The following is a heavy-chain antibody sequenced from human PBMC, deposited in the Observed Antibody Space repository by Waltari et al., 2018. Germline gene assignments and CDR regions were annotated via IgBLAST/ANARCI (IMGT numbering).Heavy chain of an antibody. D-gene: IGHD1-1*01. Sequence: QVQLQPWGAGRLKLSETLSLTCAVSGGSFSGYYWSWIRQPPGKGVEWIGEITHSGSTNYNPSRKSRVTISVDTSKNQFALKLSSVTAADTAVYYCATGTTKYWGQGTLVTVSS. CDR3: ATGTTKY. CDR1: GGSFSGYY. V-gene: IGHV4-34*03. J-gene: IGHJ4*02. CDR2: ITHSGST.